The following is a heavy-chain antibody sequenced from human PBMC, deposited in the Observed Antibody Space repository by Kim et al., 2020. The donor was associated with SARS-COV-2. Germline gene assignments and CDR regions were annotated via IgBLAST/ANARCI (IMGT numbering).Heavy chain of an antibody. D-gene: IGHD6-25*01. Sequence: SPSFQGQVTISADKSISTAYLQWSSLKASDTAMYYCARHSRLPGALPSDYWGQGTLVTVSS. CDR3: ARHSRLPGALPSDY. J-gene: IGHJ4*02. V-gene: IGHV5-51*01.